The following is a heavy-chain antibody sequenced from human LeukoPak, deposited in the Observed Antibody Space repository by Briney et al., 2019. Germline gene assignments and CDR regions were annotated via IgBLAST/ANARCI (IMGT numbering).Heavy chain of an antibody. V-gene: IGHV4-30-4*01. CDR1: GGSISSGDYY. J-gene: IGHJ4*02. CDR2: IYYSGST. D-gene: IGHD2-21*02. Sequence: RSSETLSLTCTVSGGSISSGDYYWSWIRQPPGKGLEWIGYIYYSGSTYYNPSLKSRVTISVDTSKNQFSLKLSSVTAADTAVCYCARGDAGVVTALGFDYWGQGTLVTVSS. CDR3: ARGDAGVVTALGFDY.